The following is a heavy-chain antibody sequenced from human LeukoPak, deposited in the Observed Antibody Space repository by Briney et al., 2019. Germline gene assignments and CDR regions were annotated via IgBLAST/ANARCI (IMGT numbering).Heavy chain of an antibody. V-gene: IGHV3-21*01. Sequence: GGSLRLSCAASGLTFSSYSMNWVRQAPGKGLEWVSSISSSSSYIYYADSVKGRFTISRDNAKNSLYLQMNSLRAEDTAVYYCARGPEVVAATDDAFDIWGQGTMVTVSS. CDR1: GLTFSSYS. J-gene: IGHJ3*02. CDR3: ARGPEVVAATDDAFDI. CDR2: ISSSSSYI. D-gene: IGHD2-15*01.